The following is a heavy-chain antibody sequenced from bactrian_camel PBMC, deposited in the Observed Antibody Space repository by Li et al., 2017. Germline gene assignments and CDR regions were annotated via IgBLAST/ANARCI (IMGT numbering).Heavy chain of an antibody. Sequence: HVQLVESGGGSVQAGGSLRLSCAASGNTLTSSCMAWFRQVPGKEREWVAAIAGDGRTDYADTVKGRATISRDGAKNIIALEMDSLKPEDTATYYCATTWKKKNYSTAGVPSRPPLIPSEYNYWGQGTQVTVS. V-gene: IGHV3S53*01. J-gene: IGHJ4*01. CDR3: ATTWKKKNYSTAGVPSRPPLIPSEYNY. D-gene: IGHD2*01. CDR1: GNTLTSSC. CDR2: IAGDGRT.